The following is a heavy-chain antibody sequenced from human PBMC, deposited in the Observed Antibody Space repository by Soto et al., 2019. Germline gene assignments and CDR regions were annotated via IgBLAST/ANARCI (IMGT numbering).Heavy chain of an antibody. CDR1: GFTFSSYS. CDR2: ISSSSSYI. V-gene: IGHV3-21*01. D-gene: IGHD3-22*01. Sequence: PGGSLRLSCAASGFTFSSYSMNWVRQAPGKGLEWVSSISSSSSYIYYADSVKGRFTISRDNAKNSLYLQMNSLRAEDTAVYYCASFNYYDSSGPGIWGQGTLVTVSS. CDR3: ASFNYYDSSGPGI. J-gene: IGHJ4*02.